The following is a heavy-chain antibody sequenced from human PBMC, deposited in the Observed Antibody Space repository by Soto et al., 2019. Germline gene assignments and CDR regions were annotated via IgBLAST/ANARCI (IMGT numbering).Heavy chain of an antibody. CDR1: GFTFSSYA. V-gene: IGHV3-23*01. CDR3: AKRLSSGWCFDY. J-gene: IGHJ4*02. CDR2: ISGSGGST. D-gene: IGHD6-19*01. Sequence: EVQLLESGGGLVQPGGSLRLSCAASGFTFSSYAMSWVRQAPGKGLEWVSAISGSGGSTYYADSVKGRFTIPRDNSKNTLSLQMNSLRAEDTAVYYCAKRLSSGWCFDYWGQGTLVTVSS.